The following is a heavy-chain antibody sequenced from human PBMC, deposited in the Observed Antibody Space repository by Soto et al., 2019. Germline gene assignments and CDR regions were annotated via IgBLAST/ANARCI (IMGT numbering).Heavy chain of an antibody. V-gene: IGHV1-69*01. D-gene: IGHD2-8*01. Sequence: QVQLVQSGAEVKKPGSSVKVSCKASGGTFSCYAISWVRQAPGQGLEWMGGIIPIFGTANYAQKFQGRVTITADESTSTAYMELSSLRSEDTAVYYCASADCTNGVCYRLDYYYGMDVWGQGTTVTVSS. CDR2: IIPIFGTA. CDR1: GGTFSCYA. J-gene: IGHJ6*02. CDR3: ASADCTNGVCYRLDYYYGMDV.